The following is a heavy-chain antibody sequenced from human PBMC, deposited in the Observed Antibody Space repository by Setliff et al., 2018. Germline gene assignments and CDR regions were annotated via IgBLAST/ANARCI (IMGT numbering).Heavy chain of an antibody. CDR1: GFTFSDYY. CDR3: VRDRWKVMVNKGDDAFDL. D-gene: IGHD5-18*01. V-gene: IGHV3-11*06. CDR2: ISSSSSYI. J-gene: IGHJ3*01. Sequence: PGGSLRLSCAASGFTFSDYYMSWIRQAPGKGLEWVSSISSSSSYIYYADSVKGRFTISRDNAKNSLDLQMDSLRGEDTAVYYCVRDRWKVMVNKGDDAFDLWGQGTMVTVSS.